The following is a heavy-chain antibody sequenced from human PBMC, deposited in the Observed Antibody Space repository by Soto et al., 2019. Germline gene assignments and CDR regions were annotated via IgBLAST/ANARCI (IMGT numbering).Heavy chain of an antibody. J-gene: IGHJ4*02. CDR2: ISYDGSNK. D-gene: IGHD6-13*01. CDR1: GFTFSSYA. CDR3: AREAPGIAAAGRFIHY. V-gene: IGHV3-30-3*01. Sequence: GGSLRLSCAASGFTFSSYAMHWVRQAPGKGLEWVAVISYDGSNKYYADSVKGRFTISRDNSKNTLYLQMNSLRAEDTAVYYCAREAPGIAAAGRFIHYWGQGTLVTVSS.